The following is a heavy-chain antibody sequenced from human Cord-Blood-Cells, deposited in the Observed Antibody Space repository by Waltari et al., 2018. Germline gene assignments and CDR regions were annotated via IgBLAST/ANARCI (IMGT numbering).Heavy chain of an antibody. CDR3: ATGAGELLRAYNWFDP. J-gene: IGHJ5*02. Sequence: QVPLVQSGAEVKKPGASVKVSCQVSGHTLTELSMYAVRPAPGKGLEGMGGFDPEDGEPIYAQKCQGRGTMTEDTATDTAYMELSSLRSEDTAVYYCATGAGELLRAYNWFDPWGQGTLVTVSS. CDR2: FDPEDGEP. D-gene: IGHD1-26*01. CDR1: GHTLTELS. V-gene: IGHV1-24*01.